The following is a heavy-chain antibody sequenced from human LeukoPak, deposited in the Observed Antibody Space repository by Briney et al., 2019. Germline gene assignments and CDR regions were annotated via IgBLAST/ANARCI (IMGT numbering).Heavy chain of an antibody. D-gene: IGHD3-10*01. CDR2: IYYSGST. Sequence: PSETLSLTCTVSGDSISTYYWSWIRQHPGKGLEWIGYIYYSGSTYYNPSLKSRVTISVDTSKNQFSLKLSSVTAADTAVYYCARERYYGSGSYPPYYFDYWGQGTLVTVSS. V-gene: IGHV4-59*06. CDR1: GDSISTYY. CDR3: ARERYYGSGSYPPYYFDY. J-gene: IGHJ4*02.